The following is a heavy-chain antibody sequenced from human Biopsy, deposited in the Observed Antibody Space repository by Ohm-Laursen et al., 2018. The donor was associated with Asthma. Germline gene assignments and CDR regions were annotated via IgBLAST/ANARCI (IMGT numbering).Heavy chain of an antibody. CDR3: ARTYYDFLTGQVKDVFGV. CDR2: INAGDGNT. V-gene: IGHV1-3*01. J-gene: IGHJ3*01. Sequence: SVKVSCKASGYTFIHFAIHWVRQAPGQRLEWMGWINAGDGNTKYSQKFQGRVTITRDTSASTAYMDLRSLRSEDTAMYYCARTYYDFLTGQVKDVFGVWGQGTMVTVSS. CDR1: GYTFIHFA. D-gene: IGHD3-9*01.